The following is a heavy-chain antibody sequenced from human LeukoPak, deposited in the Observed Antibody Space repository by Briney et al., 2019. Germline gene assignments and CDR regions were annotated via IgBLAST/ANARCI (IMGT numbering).Heavy chain of an antibody. CDR3: SRQVAPTGTTDY. D-gene: IGHD1-1*01. J-gene: IGHJ4*02. CDR1: GYSFTNYW. CDR2: IYPGDSDT. Sequence: EPLKFSCKGSGYSFTNYWIGWVRQMPGKGLEWMGIIYPGDSDTTYSPSFQGQVTISADKSISTAYLQWSSLRASDTAMYYCSRQVAPTGTTDYWGQGTLVTVSS. V-gene: IGHV5-51*01.